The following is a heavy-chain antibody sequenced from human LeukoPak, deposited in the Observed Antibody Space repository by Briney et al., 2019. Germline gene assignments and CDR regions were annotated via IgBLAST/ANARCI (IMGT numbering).Heavy chain of an antibody. CDR3: ARETKTTGFYFDN. CDR2: VSAYYGST. CDR1: GYTFTNYG. J-gene: IGHJ4*02. Sequence: GASVKVSGTASGYTFTNYGISWVRQAPGQGLEWMGWVSAYYGSTNYAQRFQGRVTMTTDTSTSTVYMELRSLRPGDTAVYYCARETKTTGFYFDNWGQGTLVTVSS. V-gene: IGHV1-18*01. D-gene: IGHD4-17*01.